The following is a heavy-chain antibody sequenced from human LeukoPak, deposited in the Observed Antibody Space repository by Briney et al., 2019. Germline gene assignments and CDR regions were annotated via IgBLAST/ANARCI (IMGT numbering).Heavy chain of an antibody. Sequence: GASVKVSCKASGYTFTGYYMHWVRQAPGQGLEWMGWINPNSGGTNYAQKFQGRVTMTRDTSISTAYMELSRLRSDDTAVYYCARDRKMEIYYDFWSGRPGNYYYMDVWGKGTTVTVSS. CDR2: INPNSGGT. J-gene: IGHJ6*03. V-gene: IGHV1-2*02. CDR1: GYTFTGYY. CDR3: ARDRKMEIYYDFWSGRPGNYYYMDV. D-gene: IGHD3-3*01.